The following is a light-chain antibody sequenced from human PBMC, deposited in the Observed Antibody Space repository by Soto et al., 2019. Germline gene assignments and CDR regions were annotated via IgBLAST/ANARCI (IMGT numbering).Light chain of an antibody. V-gene: IGKV3-20*01. J-gene: IGKJ5*01. CDR2: GAS. CDR1: QSVSSNY. Sequence: EIVLTQSPGTLSLSPGERATLSCRASQSVSSNYLAWYQQKPGQAPRLLIYGASSRATSIADRFSGSGFGTDFTLTISRLEPEDFAVYFCQHYGSSLSITFGQGTRLEIK. CDR3: QHYGSSLSIT.